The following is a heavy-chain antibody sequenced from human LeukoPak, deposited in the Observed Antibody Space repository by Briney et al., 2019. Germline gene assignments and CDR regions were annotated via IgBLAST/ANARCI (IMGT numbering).Heavy chain of an antibody. CDR1: GFTFSSYG. J-gene: IGHJ4*02. D-gene: IGHD1-26*01. V-gene: IGHV3-30*03. Sequence: GGSLRLSCAASGFTFSSYGMHWVRQAPGKGLEWVAVISYDGSNKYYADSVKGRFTISRDNSKNTLYLQMNSLRAEETAVYYCASGIVGATGDYWGQGTLVTVSS. CDR3: ASGIVGATGDY. CDR2: ISYDGSNK.